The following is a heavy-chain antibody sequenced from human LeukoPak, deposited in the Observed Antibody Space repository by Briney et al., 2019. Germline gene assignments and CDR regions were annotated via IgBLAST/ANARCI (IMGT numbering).Heavy chain of an antibody. CDR3: ARDGTKLWPRQGGRLRFDY. D-gene: IGHD5-18*01. CDR2: IKQDGSEK. CDR1: GFTFSSYW. Sequence: GGSLRLSCAASGFTFSSYWMSWVRQAPGKGLEWVANIKQDGSEKYYVDSVKGRFTISRDNAKNSLYLQMNSLRAEDTAVYYCARDGTKLWPRQGGRLRFDYWGQGTLVTVSS. V-gene: IGHV3-7*01. J-gene: IGHJ4*02.